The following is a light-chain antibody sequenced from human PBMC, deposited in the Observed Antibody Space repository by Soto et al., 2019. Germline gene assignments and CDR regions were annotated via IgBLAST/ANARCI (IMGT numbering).Light chain of an antibody. CDR2: DVN. CDR3: SAYAGSIYV. Sequence: QSVLTQPPSASGSPGQSVTISCTGTSSDVGRYNHVSWYQQHPGKAPKLIIFDVNKRPSGVPDRFSGSKSVNTASLTASGLQAEDEADYYCSAYAGSIYVFGTGTKVTVL. V-gene: IGLV2-8*01. J-gene: IGLJ1*01. CDR1: SSDVGRYNH.